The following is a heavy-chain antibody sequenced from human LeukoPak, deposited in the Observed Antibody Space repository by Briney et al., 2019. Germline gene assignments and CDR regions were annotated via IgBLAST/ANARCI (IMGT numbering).Heavy chain of an antibody. CDR2: IYYSGST. J-gene: IGHJ6*02. Sequence: SEILSLTCTVSGGSINSYYWSWIRQPPGKGLEWIGYIYYSGSTNYNPSLKSRVTISVDTSKNQFSLKLSSVTAADTAVYYCARASDSSGYPYYYYYYGMDVWGQGTTVTVSS. V-gene: IGHV4-59*01. CDR1: GGSINSYY. D-gene: IGHD3-22*01. CDR3: ARASDSSGYPYYYYYYGMDV.